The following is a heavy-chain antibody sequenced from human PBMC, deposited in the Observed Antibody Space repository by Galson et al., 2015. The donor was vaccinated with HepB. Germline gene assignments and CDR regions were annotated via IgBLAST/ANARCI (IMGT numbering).Heavy chain of an antibody. CDR2: ISSNGGST. CDR1: GFTFSSYA. D-gene: IGHD2-8*01. V-gene: IGHV3-64D*06. CDR3: VFALPILIVASGAGEFDY. Sequence: SLRLSCAASGFTFSSYAMHWVRQAPGKGLEYVSAISSNGGSTYYADSVKGRFTISRDNSKNTLYLQMSSLRAEDTAVYYCVFALPILIVASGAGEFDYWGQGTLVTVSS. J-gene: IGHJ4*02.